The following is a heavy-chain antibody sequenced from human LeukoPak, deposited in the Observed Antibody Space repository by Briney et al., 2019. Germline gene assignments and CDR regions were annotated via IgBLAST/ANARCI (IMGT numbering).Heavy chain of an antibody. CDR2: ISAYNGNT. Sequence: GASVKVSCKASGYTFTSYGISWVRQAPGQGLEWMGWISAYNGNTNYAQKLQGRVTMTTDTSTSTAYMELRSLRSDDTAVYYCARARTPSGSYYREDYIDYFDYWGQGTLVTVSS. V-gene: IGHV1-18*01. CDR1: GYTFTSYG. J-gene: IGHJ4*02. CDR3: ARARTPSGSYYREDYIDYFDY. D-gene: IGHD1-26*01.